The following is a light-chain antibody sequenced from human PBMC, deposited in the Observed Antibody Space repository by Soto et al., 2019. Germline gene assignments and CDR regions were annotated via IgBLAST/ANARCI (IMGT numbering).Light chain of an antibody. V-gene: IGKV1-5*01. CDR2: DAS. Sequence: DIPMTQSPSTLSASVGDRVTITCRASQSISSWLAWYQQKPGKAPKLLIYDASSLESGVPSRFSGSGSGTEFTLTISSLQPDDFATYYCQQYNSYSPWPFGQGTKVEIK. CDR3: QQYNSYSPWP. CDR1: QSISSW. J-gene: IGKJ1*01.